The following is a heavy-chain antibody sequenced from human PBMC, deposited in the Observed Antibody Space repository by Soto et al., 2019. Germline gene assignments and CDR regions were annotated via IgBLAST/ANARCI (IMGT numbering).Heavy chain of an antibody. D-gene: IGHD3-9*01. CDR2: IYYRGNT. CDR3: ARHPGYYDILTGYTPYYFDY. J-gene: IGHJ4*02. CDR1: GGSIGTYY. V-gene: IGHV4-59*08. Sequence: SETLSLTCTVSGGSIGTYYWSWIRQPPGKGLEWIGYIYYRGNTDYNPSLKSRVTISLDTPKNQFSLKLSSVTASDTAVYYCARHPGYYDILTGYTPYYFDYWGQGILVTVSS.